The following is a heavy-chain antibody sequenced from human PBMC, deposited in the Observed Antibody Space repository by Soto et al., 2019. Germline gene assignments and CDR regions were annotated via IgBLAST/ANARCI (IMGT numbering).Heavy chain of an antibody. Sequence: SETLSLTCTVSGGSISSGDSYWSWIRQPPGKGLEWIGYIYYSGNTYYNPSLKSRLTISLDTSKNQFSLKLSSVTAADTAVYFCARDVVAGTPNYYYYGLDVWGQGTTVTVSS. D-gene: IGHD2-15*01. J-gene: IGHJ6*02. CDR1: GGSISSGDSY. CDR3: ARDVVAGTPNYYYYGLDV. CDR2: IYYSGNT. V-gene: IGHV4-30-4*01.